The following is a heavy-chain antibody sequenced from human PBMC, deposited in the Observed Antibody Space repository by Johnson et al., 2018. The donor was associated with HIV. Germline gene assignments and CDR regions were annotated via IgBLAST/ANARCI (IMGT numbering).Heavy chain of an antibody. CDR1: GFTFRSYW. J-gene: IGHJ3*02. Sequence: ALFVEPGGGLVQPGGPLRLPCAASGFTFRSYWMSWVRQAPGKGRQWVANTKPAVSDNHYVAPVKGRFTISRDNSKNTLYLQMNSLRTNDTAVYYCAKGLVYADPDDAFDIWGQGTMVTVSS. CDR2: TKPAVSDN. V-gene: IGHV3-7*01. D-gene: IGHD2-8*01. CDR3: AKGLVYADPDDAFDI.